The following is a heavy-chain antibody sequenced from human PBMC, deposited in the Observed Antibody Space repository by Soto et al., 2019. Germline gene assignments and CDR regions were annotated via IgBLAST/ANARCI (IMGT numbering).Heavy chain of an antibody. J-gene: IGHJ4*02. CDR3: AKCASSTWESSGWTLFEY. V-gene: IGHV3-23*01. CDR2: ISDTXGST. D-gene: IGHD6-19*01. CDR1: RFTYSSYC. Sequence: PGGSVRLSCAASRFTYSSYCRSRVRQSPGKGVEWVSAISDTXGSTYYADSVKGRFTIYRDNSKNTRYLQMNSLRAEDTAVYYCAKCASSTWESSGWTLFEYGGQGTLVTVSS.